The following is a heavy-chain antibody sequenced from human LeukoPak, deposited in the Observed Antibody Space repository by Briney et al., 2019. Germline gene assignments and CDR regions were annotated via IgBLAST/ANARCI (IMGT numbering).Heavy chain of an antibody. V-gene: IGHV3-23*01. CDR3: AKALLGGDAFDI. J-gene: IGHJ3*02. CDR1: GFTFSSYG. D-gene: IGHD3-16*01. CDR2: ISGSGGST. Sequence: GGSLRLSCAASGFTFSSYGMSWVRQAPGKGLEWVSAISGSGGSTYYADSVKGRFTISRDNSKNTLYLQMNSLRAEDMALYYCAKALLGGDAFDIWGQGTMVTVSS.